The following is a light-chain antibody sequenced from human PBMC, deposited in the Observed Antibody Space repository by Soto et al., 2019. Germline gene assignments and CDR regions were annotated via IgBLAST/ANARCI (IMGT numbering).Light chain of an antibody. CDR3: GSYAGGNTFV. CDR2: EVT. J-gene: IGLJ1*01. CDR1: SSDVGGYNY. V-gene: IGLV2-8*01. Sequence: QSALTQSPSASGSPGQSVTISCIGTSSDVGGYNYVSWYQHHPGKAPKLIIYEVTKRPSGVPDRFSGSRSGTTASLTVSGLQAEDEADYYCGSYAGGNTFVFGTGTKLT.